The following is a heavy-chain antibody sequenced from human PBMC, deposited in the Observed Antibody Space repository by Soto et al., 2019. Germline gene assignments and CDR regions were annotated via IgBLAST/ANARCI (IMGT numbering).Heavy chain of an antibody. CDR2: IKADGSEK. CDR3: ARGDGSSPLFEEYYDY. CDR1: GFTFSRFW. D-gene: IGHD6-13*01. Sequence: PGGSLRLSCAASGFTFSRFWMTWVRQAPGKGLEWVANIKADGSEKFFGDSVKGRVSISRDNAKNSVFLHMNSLKVEDTAVYFCARGDGSSPLFEEYYDYWGQGALVTVSS. V-gene: IGHV3-7*04. J-gene: IGHJ4*02.